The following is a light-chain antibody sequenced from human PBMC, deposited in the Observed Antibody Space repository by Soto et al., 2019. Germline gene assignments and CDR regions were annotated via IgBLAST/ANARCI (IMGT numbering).Light chain of an antibody. Sequence: EIVMTQSPATLSVSPGERATLSCRASQSVSSNLAWYQQKPGQAPRLLIYAASTRATGIPARFSGSGSGTEFTLTISSLQSEDFAVYHCQQYDHWPLTFGGGTKVDI. J-gene: IGKJ4*01. CDR2: AAS. CDR1: QSVSSN. CDR3: QQYDHWPLT. V-gene: IGKV3-15*01.